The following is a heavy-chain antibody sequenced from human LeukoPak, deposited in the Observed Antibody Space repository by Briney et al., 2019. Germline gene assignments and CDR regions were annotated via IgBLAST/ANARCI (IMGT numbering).Heavy chain of an antibody. CDR1: GGSISSYY. Sequence: SETLSLTCTVSGGSISSYYCSWIRQPPGKGLEWIGYIYYSGSTNYNPSLKSRVTISVDTSKNQFSLKLSSVTAADTAVYYCARDPSFYDILTGYRTNWYFDLWGRGTLVTVSS. CDR3: ARDPSFYDILTGYRTNWYFDL. CDR2: IYYSGST. J-gene: IGHJ2*01. D-gene: IGHD3-9*01. V-gene: IGHV4-59*01.